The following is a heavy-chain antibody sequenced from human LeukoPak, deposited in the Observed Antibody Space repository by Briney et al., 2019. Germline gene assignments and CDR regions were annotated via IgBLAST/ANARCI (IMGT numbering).Heavy chain of an antibody. CDR3: AREWYGGNYFDY. Sequence: ASVKVSCTASGYTFTSYGISWVRQAPGQGLEWMGWISAYNGNTNYAQKLQGRVTMTTDTSTSTAYMELRSLRSDDTAVYYCAREWYGGNYFDYWGQGTLVTVSS. CDR1: GYTFTSYG. V-gene: IGHV1-18*01. CDR2: ISAYNGNT. D-gene: IGHD4-23*01. J-gene: IGHJ4*02.